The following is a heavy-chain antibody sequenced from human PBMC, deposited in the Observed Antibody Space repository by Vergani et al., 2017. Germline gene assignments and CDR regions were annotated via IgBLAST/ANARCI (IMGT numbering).Heavy chain of an antibody. V-gene: IGHV3-30-3*01. CDR1: GFTFGDHG. D-gene: IGHD3-22*01. J-gene: IGHJ4*02. CDR3: ARGGKGMIMVVPSTHL. Sequence: QVQLVESGGGVIQPGRSLRLSCAASGFTFGDHGFHWVRRPPGKGLEWVALISYDGTNKFYTNSVRGRFTISRDNSKSTLFLQMNSRRVEDMAVYYCARGGKGMIMVVPSTHLWGQGTQVSVS. CDR2: ISYDGTNK.